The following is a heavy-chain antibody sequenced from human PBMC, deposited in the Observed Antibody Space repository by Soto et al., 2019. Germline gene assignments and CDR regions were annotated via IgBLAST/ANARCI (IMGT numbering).Heavy chain of an antibody. D-gene: IGHD3-10*01. Sequence: PSETLSLTCTGSGGSVSSGRYYWSWIRQTPGKGLQWIANIFFTGTTNYNPSLQSRVTLSVDSAKNQFSLNLTSVTAADTATYFCASSITMVRGVRHAQHWGQGTLVTVSS. J-gene: IGHJ1*01. CDR3: ASSITMVRGVRHAQH. CDR1: GGSVSSGRYY. V-gene: IGHV4-61*01. CDR2: IFFTGTT.